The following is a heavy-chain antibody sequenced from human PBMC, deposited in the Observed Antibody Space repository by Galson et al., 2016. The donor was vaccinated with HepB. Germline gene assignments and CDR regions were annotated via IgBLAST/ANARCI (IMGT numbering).Heavy chain of an antibody. D-gene: IGHD6-19*01. Sequence: SLRLSCAASGFTFGDYAMSWFRQAPGKGLEWVGFIRSKAYGGTTEYAASVKGRFTISRDDSKSIAYPQMNSLKTEDTAVDYFTRSSSVWSPGAFDIWGQGTMVTVSS. CDR2: IRSKAYGGTT. CDR3: TRSSSVWSPGAFDI. CDR1: GFTFGDYA. V-gene: IGHV3-49*03. J-gene: IGHJ3*02.